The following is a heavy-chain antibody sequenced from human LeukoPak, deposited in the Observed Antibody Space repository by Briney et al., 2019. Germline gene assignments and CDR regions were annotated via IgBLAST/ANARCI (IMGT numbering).Heavy chain of an antibody. CDR2: IYPGDSDT. J-gene: IGHJ6*03. D-gene: IGHD3-3*01. CDR1: GYSFTSYW. CDR3: ALRRGDYDFWSGYSKYYYYYMDV. Sequence: RGESLKISCKGSGYSFTSYWIGRVRQMPRKGLEWMGIIYPGDSDTRYSPSFQGQVTISADKSISTAYLQWSSLKASDTAMYYCALRRGDYDFWSGYSKYYYYYMDVWGKGTTVTVSS. V-gene: IGHV5-51*01.